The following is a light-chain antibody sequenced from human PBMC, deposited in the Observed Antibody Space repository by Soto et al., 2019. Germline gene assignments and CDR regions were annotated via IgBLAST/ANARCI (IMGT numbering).Light chain of an antibody. CDR1: QSVRSSY. Sequence: EMALTQSPGTLSLSPGEIATISCRASQSVRSSYLAWYQQKPGQAPRLLLYGTSSRATGIPYRFSGSGSGIDVTLTVRRLEPEDFAVYYCQQYGSAPITFGGGTKVAIQ. CDR2: GTS. CDR3: QQYGSAPIT. J-gene: IGKJ4*01. V-gene: IGKV3-20*01.